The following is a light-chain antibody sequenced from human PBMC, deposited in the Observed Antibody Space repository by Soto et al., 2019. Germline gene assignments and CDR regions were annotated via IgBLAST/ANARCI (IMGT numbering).Light chain of an antibody. V-gene: IGKV3-20*01. CDR2: GAS. CDR3: QQYGSSPWT. CDR1: QSVSSSS. J-gene: IGKJ1*01. Sequence: ILLTQSPGSLSVFPGERATLSCRASQSVSSSSLAWYQQKPGQAPRLLIFGASRRATGIPDRFSGSGSGTDFTLTISRLEPEDFAVYYCQQYGSSPWTFGQGTKVDIK.